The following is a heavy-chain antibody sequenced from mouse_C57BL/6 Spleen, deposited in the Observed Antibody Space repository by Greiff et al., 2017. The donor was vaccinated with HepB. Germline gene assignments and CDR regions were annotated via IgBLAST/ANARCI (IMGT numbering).Heavy chain of an antibody. CDR3: ARLDTTVVVPYAMDY. Sequence: EVKLQESGPGLVKPSQSLSLTCSVTGYSITSGYYWNWIRQFPGNKLEWMGYISYDGSNNYNPSLKNRISITRDTSKNQFFLKLNSVTTEDTATYYCARLDTTVVVPYAMDYWGQGTSVTVSS. J-gene: IGHJ4*01. CDR1: GYSITSGYY. V-gene: IGHV3-6*01. CDR2: ISYDGSN. D-gene: IGHD1-1*01.